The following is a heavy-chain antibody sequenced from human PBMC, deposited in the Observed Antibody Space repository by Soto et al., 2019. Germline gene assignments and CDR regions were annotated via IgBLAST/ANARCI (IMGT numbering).Heavy chain of an antibody. CDR3: ARLGVLRYFDWFHNWFDP. Sequence: SETLSLTCTVSGGSISSSSYYWGWIRQPPGKGLEWIGSIYYSGSTYYNPSLKSRVTISVDTSKNQFSLKLSSVTAADTAVYYCARLGVLRYFDWFHNWFDPCGQGTLVTVSS. J-gene: IGHJ5*02. CDR2: IYYSGST. CDR1: GGSISSSSYY. V-gene: IGHV4-39*01. D-gene: IGHD3-9*01.